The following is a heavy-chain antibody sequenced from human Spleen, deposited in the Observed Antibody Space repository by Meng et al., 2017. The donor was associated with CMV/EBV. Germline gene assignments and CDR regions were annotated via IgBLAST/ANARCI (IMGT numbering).Heavy chain of an antibody. J-gene: IGHJ6*02. V-gene: IGHV3-30-3*01. CDR2: ISSDGSNK. CDR3: ARVTIFGVVNSMDV. D-gene: IGHD3-3*01. Sequence: GESLKISCAASGFIFTTYPMLWIRQAPGKGLEWVAVISSDGSNKYYAASVKGRFTISRDNSKNSLYLQMNSLRAEDTAVYYCARVTIFGVVNSMDVWGQGTTVTVSS. CDR1: GFIFTTYP.